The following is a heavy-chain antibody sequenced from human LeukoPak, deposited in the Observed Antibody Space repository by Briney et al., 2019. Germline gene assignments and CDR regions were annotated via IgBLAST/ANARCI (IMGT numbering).Heavy chain of an antibody. CDR1: GFTFSSYS. V-gene: IGHV3-66*02. CDR3: ASGSDSSY. J-gene: IGHJ4*02. CDR2: INTGGGT. D-gene: IGHD6-13*01. Sequence: GGSLRLSCAASGFTFSSYSMNWVRQAPGKGLEWVSLINTGGGTYYADSVKGRFTISRDNSKNTLYLQMNTLRPEDTAVYYCASGSDSSYWGRGTLVTVSS.